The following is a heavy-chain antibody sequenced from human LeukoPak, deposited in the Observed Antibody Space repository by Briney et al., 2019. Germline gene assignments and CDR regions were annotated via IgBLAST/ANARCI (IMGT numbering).Heavy chain of an antibody. V-gene: IGHV1-2*02. CDR1: GYTFTSYD. Sequence: ASVKVSCKASGYTFTSYDINWVRQATGQGLEWMGWINPNSGGTNYAQKFQGRVTMTRDTSISTAYMELSRLRSDDTAVYYCARGRSADDFDYWGQGTLVTVSS. D-gene: IGHD2-15*01. CDR3: ARGRSADDFDY. CDR2: INPNSGGT. J-gene: IGHJ4*02.